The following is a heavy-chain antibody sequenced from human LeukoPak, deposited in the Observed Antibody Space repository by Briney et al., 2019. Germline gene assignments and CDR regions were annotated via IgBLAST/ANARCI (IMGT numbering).Heavy chain of an antibody. V-gene: IGHV3-23*01. CDR3: AKDRSHYYEGY. D-gene: IGHD3-22*01. CDR1: GFTFSSYG. Sequence: GGSLRLSCAASGFTFSSYGMSWVRQAPGKGLEWVSAISGSGGSTYYADSVKGRFTISRDNSKNTLYLQMNSLRAEDTAVYYCAKDRSHYYEGYWGQGTLVTVSS. J-gene: IGHJ4*02. CDR2: ISGSGGST.